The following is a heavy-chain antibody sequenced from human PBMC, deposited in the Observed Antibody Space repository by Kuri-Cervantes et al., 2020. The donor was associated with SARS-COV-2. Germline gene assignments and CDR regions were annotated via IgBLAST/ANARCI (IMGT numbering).Heavy chain of an antibody. CDR3: VRDGDHWNFDY. V-gene: IGHV3-74*01. CDR1: GFTFSCDC. D-gene: IGHD1-1*01. CDR2: INPDGSYT. J-gene: IGHJ4*02. Sequence: GEALKISCASSGFTFSCDCIHGVRQAPGKVLVWVSSINPDGSYTNNADSVKGRFTLSRDNAKNMLFLQMNSLRAEDTAVYYCVRDGDHWNFDYWGQGTLVTVSS.